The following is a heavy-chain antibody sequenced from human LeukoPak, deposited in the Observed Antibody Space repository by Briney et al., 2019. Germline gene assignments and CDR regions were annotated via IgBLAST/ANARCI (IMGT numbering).Heavy chain of an antibody. CDR1: GGSISSSSYY. D-gene: IGHD6-19*01. Sequence: SETLSLTCTVSGGSISSSSYYWGWIRQPPGKGLEWIGEIYHSGSTNYNPSLKSRVTISVDKSKNQFSLKLSSVTAADTAVYYCARGSEQWLDLYYFDYWGQGTLVTVSS. V-gene: IGHV4-39*07. CDR3: ARGSEQWLDLYYFDY. J-gene: IGHJ4*02. CDR2: IYHSGST.